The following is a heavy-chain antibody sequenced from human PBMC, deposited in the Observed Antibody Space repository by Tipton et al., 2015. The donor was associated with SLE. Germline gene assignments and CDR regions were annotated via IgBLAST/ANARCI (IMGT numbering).Heavy chain of an antibody. CDR1: GGSISSGFYH. D-gene: IGHD1-1*01. Sequence: TLSLTCTVSGGSISSGFYHWSWIRQPAGKGLEWIGRIYTSGSTNYNSSLKSRVTISLDTSKNQFSLKLSSVTAADTAVYYCARGLYTNPAYYYYGMDVWGQGTTVTVSS. V-gene: IGHV4-61*02. CDR2: IYTSGST. J-gene: IGHJ6*02. CDR3: ARGLYTNPAYYYYGMDV.